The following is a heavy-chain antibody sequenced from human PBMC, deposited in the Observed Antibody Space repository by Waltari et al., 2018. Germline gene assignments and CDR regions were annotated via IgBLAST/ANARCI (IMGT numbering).Heavy chain of an antibody. D-gene: IGHD1-7*01. J-gene: IGHJ4*02. V-gene: IGHV3-48*04. Sequence: EVQLVESGGGSVQPGGSLRLSCAASGFTFISYTMNGVRQAPGKGLEWVSHINDRSSTIYYADSVKGRFTISRDNSKNSLYLEMNSLRAEDTAVYFCARGIVGELDYWGQGTLVTVSS. CDR3: ARGIVGELDY. CDR1: GFTFISYT. CDR2: INDRSSTI.